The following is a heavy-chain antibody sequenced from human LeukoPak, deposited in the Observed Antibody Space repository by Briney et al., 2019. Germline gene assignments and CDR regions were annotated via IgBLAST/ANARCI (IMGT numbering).Heavy chain of an antibody. D-gene: IGHD1-26*01. CDR3: ARGPVVVGTLGGFDP. CDR2: ISSSSSYI. Sequence: HGGSLRLSCAASGFTFSSYSMNWVRQAPGKGLEWVSSISSSSSYIYYADSVKGRFTISRDNAKNSLYPQMNSLRAEDTAVYYCARGPVVVGTLGGFDPWGQGTLVTVSS. J-gene: IGHJ5*02. CDR1: GFTFSSYS. V-gene: IGHV3-21*01.